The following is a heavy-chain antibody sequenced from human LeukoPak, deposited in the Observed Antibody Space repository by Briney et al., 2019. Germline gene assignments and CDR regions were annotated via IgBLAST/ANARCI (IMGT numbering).Heavy chain of an antibody. Sequence: PSETLSLTCTVSGGSISSYYWGWIRQPPGKGLEWIGSVYYNGDTYYNPSLRSRVTTSIDTSKNQFSLRLSSVTAADTSVYYCARHRAHSDYIDYWGQGTLVTVSS. CDR3: ARHRAHSDYIDY. D-gene: IGHD3-10*01. J-gene: IGHJ4*02. CDR1: GGSISSYY. V-gene: IGHV4-39*01. CDR2: VYYNGDT.